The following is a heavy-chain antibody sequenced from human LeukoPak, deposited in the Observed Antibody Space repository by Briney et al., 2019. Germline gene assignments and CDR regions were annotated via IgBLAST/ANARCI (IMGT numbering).Heavy chain of an antibody. J-gene: IGHJ4*02. D-gene: IGHD6-19*01. V-gene: IGHV3-64*01. Sequence: GGSLRLSCAASGFTFSSYAMHWVRQAPGKGLEYVSAISSNGGSTYYANSVKGRFTISRDNSKNTLYLQMGSLRAEDMAVYYCARDRDSSGWYDLYIDYWGQGTLVTVSS. CDR1: GFTFSSYA. CDR2: ISSNGGST. CDR3: ARDRDSSGWYDLYIDY.